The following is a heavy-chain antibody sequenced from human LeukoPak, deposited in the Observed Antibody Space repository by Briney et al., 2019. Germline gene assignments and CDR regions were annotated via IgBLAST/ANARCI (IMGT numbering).Heavy chain of an antibody. D-gene: IGHD3-22*01. CDR1: GGSFSGDY. CDR3: ARGDYYDSSVSSYYFDY. CDR2: INHSGST. J-gene: IGHJ4*02. Sequence: SETLSLTCAVYGGSFSGDYWSWIRQPPGKGLEWIGEINHSGSTNYNPSLKSRVTISVDTSKNQFSLKLSSVTAADTAVYYCARGDYYDSSVSSYYFDYWGQGTLVTVSS. V-gene: IGHV4-34*01.